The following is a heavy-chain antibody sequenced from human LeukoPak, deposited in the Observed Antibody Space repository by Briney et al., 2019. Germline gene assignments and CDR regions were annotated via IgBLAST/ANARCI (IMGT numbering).Heavy chain of an antibody. Sequence: SETLSLTCTVSGGSISIYYWSWIRQPAGKGLEWIGRIYTSGSTNYNPSLKSRVTMSVDTSKNQFSLKLSSVTAADTAVYYCARAPRYYYDSSGDAFDIWGQGTMVTVSS. J-gene: IGHJ3*02. CDR2: IYTSGST. D-gene: IGHD3-22*01. CDR1: GGSISIYY. CDR3: ARAPRYYYDSSGDAFDI. V-gene: IGHV4-4*07.